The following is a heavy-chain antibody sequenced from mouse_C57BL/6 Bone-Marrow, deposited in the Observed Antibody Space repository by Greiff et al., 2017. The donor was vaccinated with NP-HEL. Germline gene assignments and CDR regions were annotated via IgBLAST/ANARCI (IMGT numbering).Heavy chain of an antibody. CDR3: ARYYIDY. J-gene: IGHJ2*01. CDR1: GYAFSSSW. Sequence: VKLQESGPELVKPGASVKISCKASGYAFSSSWMNWVKQRPGKGLEWIGRIYPGDGDTNYNGKFKGKATLTADKSSSTAYMQLSSLTSEDSAVYFCARYYIDYWGQGTTLTVSS. CDR2: IYPGDGDT. V-gene: IGHV1-82*01. D-gene: IGHD2-12*01.